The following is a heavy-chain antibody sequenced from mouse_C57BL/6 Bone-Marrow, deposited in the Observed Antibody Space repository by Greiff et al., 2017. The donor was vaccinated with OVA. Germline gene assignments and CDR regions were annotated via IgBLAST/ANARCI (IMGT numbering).Heavy chain of an antibody. J-gene: IGHJ4*01. Sequence: QVQLQQPGAELVKPGASVKLSCKASGYTFTSYWMHWVKQRPGQGLEWIGMIHPNSGSTNYNEKFKSKATLTVDKSSSTAYMQLSSLTSEDSAGYYCASDYDGAYYYAMDYWGQGTSVTVSS. CDR2: IHPNSGST. D-gene: IGHD2-4*01. CDR1: GYTFTSYW. V-gene: IGHV1-64*01. CDR3: ASDYDGAYYYAMDY.